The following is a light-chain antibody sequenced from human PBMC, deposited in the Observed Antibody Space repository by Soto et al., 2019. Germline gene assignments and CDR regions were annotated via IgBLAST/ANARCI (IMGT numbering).Light chain of an antibody. CDR2: DSS. Sequence: DIVLTQSPDTLSLSPGERVTLPCRASQRVSLSYSVWYQQKPGQAPRLLIYDSSTRASGVPDRFDGGGSGTDFTLTITSLEPEDSAVYYCQQYARSSWTFGQGTKVDIK. V-gene: IGKV3-20*01. CDR3: QQYARSSWT. J-gene: IGKJ1*01. CDR1: QRVSLSY.